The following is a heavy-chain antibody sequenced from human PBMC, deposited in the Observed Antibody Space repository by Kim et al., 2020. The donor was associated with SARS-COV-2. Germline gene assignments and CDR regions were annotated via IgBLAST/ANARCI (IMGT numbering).Heavy chain of an antibody. J-gene: IGHJ6*02. Sequence: RVTISVDTSKNQFSLKLSSVTAADTAVYYCARSGNYGGDCYPYYYYGMDVWGQGTTVTVSS. CDR3: ARSGNYGGDCYPYYYYGMDV. D-gene: IGHD2-21*02. V-gene: IGHV4-39*07.